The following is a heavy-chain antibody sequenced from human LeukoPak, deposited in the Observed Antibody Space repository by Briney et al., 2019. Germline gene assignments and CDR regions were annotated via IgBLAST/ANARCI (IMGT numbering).Heavy chain of an antibody. CDR2: IYYSGST. J-gene: IGHJ5*02. Sequence: SETLSLTCTVSGGSISSYYWSWIRQPPGKGLEWIGHIYYSGSTNYNPSLKSRVTISVDTSKNQFSLKLSSVTAADTAVYCVRHSPHWFDPWGQGALVTVSS. CDR3: VRHSPHWFDP. V-gene: IGHV4-59*08. CDR1: GGSISSYY.